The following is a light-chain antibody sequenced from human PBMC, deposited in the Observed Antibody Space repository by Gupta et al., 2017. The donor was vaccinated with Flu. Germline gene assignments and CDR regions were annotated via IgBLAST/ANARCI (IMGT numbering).Light chain of an antibody. J-gene: IGKJ1*01. Sequence: DIAMTQSPDSLAVSPGERATINCKSSQSVLYSSNNKNYLAWYQQKPGQPPKLLIYWASTRESGVPDRFSGSGSGTDFTLTISSLQAEDVAVYYCQQYYSTPRTFGQGTKVEIK. CDR3: QQYYSTPRT. CDR1: QSVLYSSNNKNY. CDR2: WAS. V-gene: IGKV4-1*01.